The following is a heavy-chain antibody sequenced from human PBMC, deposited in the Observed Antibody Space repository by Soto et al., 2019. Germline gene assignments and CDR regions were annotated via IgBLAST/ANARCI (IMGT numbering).Heavy chain of an antibody. CDR3: ARSRGLAGRPLDL. CDR2: ITWNSGDI. Sequence: QPGGSLRLSCAASGFTFDDFAMHWVRQAPGKGLEWVSGITWNSGDITYTGSVKGRFSISRDNAENSLYLHMNSLRPEDTAYYYCARSRGLAGRPLDLWGQGTLVTVSS. J-gene: IGHJ5*02. V-gene: IGHV3-9*01. CDR1: GFTFDDFA. D-gene: IGHD6-6*01.